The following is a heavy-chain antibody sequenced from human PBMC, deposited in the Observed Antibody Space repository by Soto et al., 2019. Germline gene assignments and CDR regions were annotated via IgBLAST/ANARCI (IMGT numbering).Heavy chain of an antibody. J-gene: IGHJ4*02. D-gene: IGHD6-13*01. Sequence: QVQLVESGGDVVQPGRSLRLSCAASGFTFSSYAMHWVRQAPGKGLEWVAVISYDGSNKYYADSVKGRFTISRDNSKNTLYLQMNSLRAEDTAVYYCARVGAVAAAGTSDFDYWGQGTLVTVSS. V-gene: IGHV3-30-3*01. CDR2: ISYDGSNK. CDR1: GFTFSSYA. CDR3: ARVGAVAAAGTSDFDY.